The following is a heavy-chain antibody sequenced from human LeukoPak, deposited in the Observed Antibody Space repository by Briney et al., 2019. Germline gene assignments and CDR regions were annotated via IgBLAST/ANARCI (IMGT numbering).Heavy chain of an antibody. CDR1: GFTSSSYA. D-gene: IGHD4-17*01. V-gene: IGHV3-74*01. CDR3: ARGTTVTPMCIDY. CDR2: INSDGSST. Sequence: SGGSLRLSCAASGFTSSSYAMSWVRQAPGKGLEWVSRINSDGSSTSYADSVKGRFTISRDNAKNTLYLQMNSLRAEDTAVYYCARGTTVTPMCIDYWGQGTLVTVSS. J-gene: IGHJ4*02.